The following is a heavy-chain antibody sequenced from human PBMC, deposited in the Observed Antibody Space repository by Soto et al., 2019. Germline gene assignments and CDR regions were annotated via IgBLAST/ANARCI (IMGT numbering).Heavy chain of an antibody. CDR3: ARRDYYDGTGYFRH. D-gene: IGHD3-22*01. Sequence: QVQLVQSGTEVKKPGASVNISCQASGYTFRSYGISWVRQAPGQGLEWIGWISVYNGHRKYAQRFQDSVTMTTDISTNTAYMQLRSLTSDDTAVYYCARRDYYDGTGYFRHWGQGPLVTVSS. CDR1: GYTFRSYG. V-gene: IGHV1-18*04. CDR2: ISVYNGHR. J-gene: IGHJ1*01.